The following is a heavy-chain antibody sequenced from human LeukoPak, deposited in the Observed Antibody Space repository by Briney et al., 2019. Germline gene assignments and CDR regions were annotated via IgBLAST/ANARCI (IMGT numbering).Heavy chain of an antibody. CDR2: LFSNDEK. Sequence: SGPTLVHPTEPLTLTCTVSGFSLSNPRMGVSWIRQPPVKALEWLAQLFSNDEKSYSTSLKSRLTISKDTSKSQVVLTMTNMDPVNTATYYCARIPLRYFDWFSPGYYMDVWGKGTTVTVSS. V-gene: IGHV2-26*01. CDR1: GFSLSNPRMG. D-gene: IGHD3-9*01. J-gene: IGHJ6*03. CDR3: ARIPLRYFDWFSPGYYMDV.